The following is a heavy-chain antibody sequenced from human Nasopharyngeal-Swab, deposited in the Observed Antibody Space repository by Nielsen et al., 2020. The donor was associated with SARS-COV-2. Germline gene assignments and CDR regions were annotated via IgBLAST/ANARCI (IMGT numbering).Heavy chain of an antibody. CDR2: ISSNGGST. CDR3: ARDPGWGGDGAFDN. V-gene: IGHV3-64*01. J-gene: IGHJ3*02. Sequence: WIRQPPGKGLEYVSAISSNGGSTYYANSVKGRFTISRDNSKNTLYLQMGSLRAEDMAVYYCARDPGWGGDGAFDNWGQGTMVTVSS. D-gene: IGHD3-10*01.